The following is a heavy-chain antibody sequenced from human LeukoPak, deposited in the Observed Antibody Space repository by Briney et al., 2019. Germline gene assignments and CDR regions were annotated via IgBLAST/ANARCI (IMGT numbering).Heavy chain of an antibody. J-gene: IGHJ4*02. Sequence: SETLSLTCTVSGGSISSSSYYWGWIRQPPGKGLEWIGGIYYSGSTYYNPSLKSRVTISVDTSKNQFSLKLSSVTAADTAVYYCARRLVRGEISWAPGTIDYWGQGTLVTVSS. CDR3: ARRLVRGEISWAPGTIDY. D-gene: IGHD3-10*01. V-gene: IGHV4-39*01. CDR1: GGSISSSSYY. CDR2: IYYSGST.